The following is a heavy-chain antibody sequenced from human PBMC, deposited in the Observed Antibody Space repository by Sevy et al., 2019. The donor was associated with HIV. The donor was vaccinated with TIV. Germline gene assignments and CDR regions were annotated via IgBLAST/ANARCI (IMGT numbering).Heavy chain of an antibody. J-gene: IGHJ4*02. Sequence: GGSLRLSCAASGFTFDDYGMSWVRQAPGKGLEWVSGINWNGGRTGYADSVKGRFTISRDNAKNSLYLQMNSLRAEDTALYYCARTYDSSGYYSVPFDYWGQGTLVTVSS. V-gene: IGHV3-20*04. CDR1: GFTFDDYG. CDR3: ARTYDSSGYYSVPFDY. D-gene: IGHD3-22*01. CDR2: INWNGGRT.